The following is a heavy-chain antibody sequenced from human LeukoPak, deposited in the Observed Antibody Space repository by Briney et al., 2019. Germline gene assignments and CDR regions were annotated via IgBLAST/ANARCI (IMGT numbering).Heavy chain of an antibody. J-gene: IGHJ4*02. Sequence: PGGSLRLSCAASEFTFSSYWMHWVRQAPGKGLVWVSRTNHVGSNTNYADSVKGRFAISRDNAKNALHLQMNSLRAEDTAVYYCARDFTVGGMFDYWGQGILVTVSS. CDR1: EFTFSSYW. V-gene: IGHV3-74*01. CDR3: ARDFTVGGMFDY. D-gene: IGHD4-17*01. CDR2: TNHVGSNT.